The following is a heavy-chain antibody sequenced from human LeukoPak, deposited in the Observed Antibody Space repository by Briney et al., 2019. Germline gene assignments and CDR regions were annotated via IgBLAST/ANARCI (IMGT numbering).Heavy chain of an antibody. CDR1: GGSISHYY. CDR2: IHISGGT. CDR3: ARDGVPIAAAGHLDY. Sequence: SETLSLTCTVSGGSISHYYWNWLRQPAGKGLECIGRIHISGGTNYSPSLESRVTMSLDTSKNQFSLKLSSLTAADTAVYYCARDGVPIAAAGHLDYWGQGTLVTVSS. D-gene: IGHD6-13*01. V-gene: IGHV4-4*07. J-gene: IGHJ4*02.